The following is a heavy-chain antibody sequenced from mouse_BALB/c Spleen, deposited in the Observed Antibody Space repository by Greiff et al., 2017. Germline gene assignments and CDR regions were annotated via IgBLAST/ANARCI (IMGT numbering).Heavy chain of an antibody. CDR1: GYTFTDYA. CDR3: ARGLMTPDY. CDR2: ISTYYGDA. V-gene: IGHV1S137*01. J-gene: IGHJ2*01. D-gene: IGHD2-13*01. Sequence: QVQLQQPGAELVMPGASVKMSCKGSGYTFTDYAMHWVKQSHAKSLEWIGVISTYYGDASYNQKFKGKATMTVDKSSSTAYMELARLTSEDSAIYYCARGLMTPDYWGQGTTLTVSS.